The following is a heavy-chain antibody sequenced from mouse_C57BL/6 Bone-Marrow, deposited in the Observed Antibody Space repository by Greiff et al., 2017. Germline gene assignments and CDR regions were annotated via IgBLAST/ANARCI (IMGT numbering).Heavy chain of an antibody. V-gene: IGHV14-1*01. CDR1: GFNIKDYY. CDR2: IDPEDGDT. D-gene: IGHD3-3*01. J-gene: IGHJ3*01. Sequence: EVQLQQSGAQLVRPGASVKLSCTASGFNIKDYYMHWVKQRPEQGLEWIGRIDPEDGDTEYAPKFQGKATMTADTSSNTAYLQLSSLTSEDTAVYYCTAGDAQFAYWGQGTLVTVSA. CDR3: TAGDAQFAY.